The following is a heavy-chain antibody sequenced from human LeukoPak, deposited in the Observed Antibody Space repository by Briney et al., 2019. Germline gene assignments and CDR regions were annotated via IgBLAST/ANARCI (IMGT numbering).Heavy chain of an antibody. CDR3: AREGVATKKRRYYYYMDV. Sequence: ASVKVSCKASGYTFTGYYMHWVRQAPGQGLEWMGWINPNSGGTNYAQKFQGRVTMTRDTSISTAYMELSRLRSDDTAVYYCAREGVATKKRRYYYYMDVWGKGTTVTVSS. CDR1: GYTFTGYY. J-gene: IGHJ6*03. CDR2: INPNSGGT. V-gene: IGHV1-2*02. D-gene: IGHD5-12*01.